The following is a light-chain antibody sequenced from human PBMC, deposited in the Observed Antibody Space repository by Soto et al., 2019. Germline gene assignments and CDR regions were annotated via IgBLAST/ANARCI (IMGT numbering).Light chain of an antibody. CDR1: QSVSSC. Sequence: EIVLTQSPATLSLSPGERATLSCRASQSVSSCLAWYQQKPGQAPRLLIYDASNRATGIPARFSGSGSGTDFTLTISSLEPEDFAVYYCQQRSNSGITFGGGTKVEIK. CDR2: DAS. V-gene: IGKV3-11*01. J-gene: IGKJ4*01. CDR3: QQRSNSGIT.